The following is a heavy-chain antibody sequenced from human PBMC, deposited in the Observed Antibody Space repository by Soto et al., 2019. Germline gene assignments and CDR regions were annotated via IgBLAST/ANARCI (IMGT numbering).Heavy chain of an antibody. Sequence: LSLTCTVSSGSINENYYWNWIRQSPGKGLEWIGYVFHTGTTHYNPSLESRVTLSISTSKNQFSLTLTSVAASDTAIYYCARAHLSPNLRTFDVWGPGTMVTV. CDR1: SGSINENYY. CDR2: VFHTGTT. CDR3: ARAHLSPNLRTFDV. V-gene: IGHV4-59*01. J-gene: IGHJ3*01. D-gene: IGHD2-8*01.